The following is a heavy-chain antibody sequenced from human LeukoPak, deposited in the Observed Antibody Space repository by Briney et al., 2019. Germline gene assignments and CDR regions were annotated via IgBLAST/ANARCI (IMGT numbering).Heavy chain of an antibody. CDR2: SNPNSGGT. V-gene: IGHV1-2*02. CDR3: ARHMTTANNWFDP. Sequence: ASVKVSCKASGYTFTGYYMHWVRQAPGQGLEWMRWSNPNSGGTNYEQKFQGRVIMTRDTSISTAYMELSRLRFDDTAVYYCARHMTTANNWFDPWGQGTLVTVSS. J-gene: IGHJ5*02. CDR1: GYTFTGYY. D-gene: IGHD4-17*01.